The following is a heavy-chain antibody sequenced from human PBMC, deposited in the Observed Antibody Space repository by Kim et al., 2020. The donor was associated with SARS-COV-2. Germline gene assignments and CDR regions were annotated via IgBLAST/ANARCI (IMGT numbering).Heavy chain of an antibody. CDR1: GFTVSSNY. V-gene: IGHV3-53*01. CDR2: IYSGGST. J-gene: IGHJ6*02. CDR3: AEAMLLGVFSTGDLDV. D-gene: IGHD3-10*01. Sequence: GGSLRLSCAASGFTVSSNYMSWVRQAPGKGLEWVSVIYSGGSTYYSDSVKGRFTISRDNSKNTLYLQMNSLRAEDTAVYYCAEAMLLGVFSTGDLDVWGQGTPVTVSS.